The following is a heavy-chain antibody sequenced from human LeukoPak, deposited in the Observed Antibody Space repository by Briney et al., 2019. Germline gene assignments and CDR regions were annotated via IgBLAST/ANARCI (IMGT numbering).Heavy chain of an antibody. J-gene: IGHJ3*02. CDR2: IYPGDSVI. Sequence: TGESLKISCKGSGYSFTSYWIGWVRQMPGKGLEWMGIIYPGDSVIRYRPSFQGQVTISADKSISTAYLQWSSLKASDTAMYYCARCPLLVAAPFFDAFDIWGQGTMVTVSS. CDR3: ARCPLLVAAPFFDAFDI. V-gene: IGHV5-51*01. D-gene: IGHD5-12*01. CDR1: GYSFTSYW.